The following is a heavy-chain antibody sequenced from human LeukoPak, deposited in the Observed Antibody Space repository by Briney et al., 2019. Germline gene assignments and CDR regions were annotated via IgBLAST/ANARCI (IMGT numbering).Heavy chain of an antibody. V-gene: IGHV1-8*03. D-gene: IGHD1-26*01. J-gene: IGHJ4*02. CDR2: MNLKSGYT. CDR3: ARVAGSIDY. CDR1: GYTFTTYD. Sequence: ASVKVSCKASGYTFTTYDINWGRQATGQGLEWMGWMNLKSGYTGYAQKFQGRVTITRDTSTSTVYMELSSLRSEDTAVYYCARVAGSIDYWGQGTLVTVSS.